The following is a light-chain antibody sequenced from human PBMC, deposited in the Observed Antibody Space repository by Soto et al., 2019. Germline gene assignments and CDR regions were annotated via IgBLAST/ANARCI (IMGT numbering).Light chain of an antibody. CDR2: KAS. CDR3: QQYNGT. Sequence: DIQMTQSPYPLSASVGDRVPITCRASHTISSWLAWYQQKLGKAPKLLIYKASSLEGGVPSRFSGSGSGTEFTRTISSLQPDDSATYYCQQYNGTFGQGTKVEVK. CDR1: HTISSW. V-gene: IGKV1-5*03. J-gene: IGKJ1*01.